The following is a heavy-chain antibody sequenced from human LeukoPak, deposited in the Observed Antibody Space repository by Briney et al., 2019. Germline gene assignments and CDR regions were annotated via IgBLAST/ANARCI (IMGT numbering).Heavy chain of an antibody. CDR1: GGSLSGHY. J-gene: IGHJ3*01. CDR2: VSYTGRT. Sequence: SETLSLTCTVSGGSLSGHYWSWIRQPPGKRLEWIGYVSYTGRTKYNPSLQSRVTISIDTSKSQFSLQLTSVTSADTAVYSCARLLDNDISGDPDTFDVWGQGTTVIVSS. CDR3: ARLLDNDISGDPDTFDV. D-gene: IGHD3-22*01. V-gene: IGHV4-59*11.